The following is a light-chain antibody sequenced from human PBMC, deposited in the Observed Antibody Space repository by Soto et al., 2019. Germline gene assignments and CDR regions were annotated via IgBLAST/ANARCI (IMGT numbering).Light chain of an antibody. Sequence: EIVLTQSPGTLSLSPGERATLSCRASQSVSSYLAWYQQKPGQAPRLLIYDASTRATGISARFSGSGSGTDFTLTISSLEPEDFAVYYCQQRSNWPRTFGQGTKVEIK. CDR2: DAS. CDR3: QQRSNWPRT. V-gene: IGKV3-11*01. J-gene: IGKJ1*01. CDR1: QSVSSY.